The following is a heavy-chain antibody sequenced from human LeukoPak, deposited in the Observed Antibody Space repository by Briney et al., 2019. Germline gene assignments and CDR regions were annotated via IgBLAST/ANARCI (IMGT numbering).Heavy chain of an antibody. CDR1: GFTFKRDS. Sequence: GGSLRLSCVAPGFTFKRDSMNWVRQAPGKGLEWVSYISGSSNTIHYADSVQGRFTVSRDNDKKSLYLQMNSLRAEDTALYYCARDSGGIEDAFDIWGQGTMVTVST. J-gene: IGHJ3*02. V-gene: IGHV3-48*01. CDR2: ISGSSNTI. D-gene: IGHD2-15*01. CDR3: ARDSGGIEDAFDI.